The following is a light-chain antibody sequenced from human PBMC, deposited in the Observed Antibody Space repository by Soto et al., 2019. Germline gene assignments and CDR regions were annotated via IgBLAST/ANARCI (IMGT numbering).Light chain of an antibody. Sequence: DIQMSQSASSLPASVGDRVTSPRRPSQSIFIYLYWYKQKQGKAPKTLSLDASTLQGRVPSRFSGSGSGTEFTLTIASLKPEDFETYYCQQSYRTPYTFGQGTRLEI. V-gene: IGKV1-39*01. CDR2: DAS. CDR1: QSIFIY. CDR3: QQSYRTPYT. J-gene: IGKJ5*01.